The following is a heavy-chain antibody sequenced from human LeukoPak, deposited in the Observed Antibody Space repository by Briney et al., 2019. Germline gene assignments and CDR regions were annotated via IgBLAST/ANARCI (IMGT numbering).Heavy chain of an antibody. Sequence: SQTLSLTCAISGDSVSRNSVTWNWIRQSPSRGLEWLGRTYYRSKWYTDYAVFVKSRIIINSDTTKNQFSLQLNSVTPEDTAVYYCSRVVVGNGWFDPWGQGTLVTVSS. CDR2: TYYRSKWYT. CDR1: GDSVSRNSVT. D-gene: IGHD1-26*01. V-gene: IGHV6-1*01. J-gene: IGHJ5*02. CDR3: SRVVVGNGWFDP.